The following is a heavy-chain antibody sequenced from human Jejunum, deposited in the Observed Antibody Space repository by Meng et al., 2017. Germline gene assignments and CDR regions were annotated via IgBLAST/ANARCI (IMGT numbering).Heavy chain of an antibody. CDR3: ARVILYSGSYYFDS. V-gene: IGHV4-28*03. CDR1: GGSITSSNG. D-gene: IGHD1-26*01. CDR2: IYYSGST. Sequence: QGAGPGLVKPSGTLSLTWAVSGGSITSSNGWSWIRPPPGKGLKWIGYIYYSGSTDHNPSLKSRVTMSVDTSRNQFSLNLSSVTAADTAVYYCARVILYSGSYYFDSWGQGTLVTVSS. J-gene: IGHJ4*02.